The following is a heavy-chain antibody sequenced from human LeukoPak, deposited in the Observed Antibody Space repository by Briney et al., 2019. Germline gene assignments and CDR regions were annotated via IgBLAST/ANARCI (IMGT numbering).Heavy chain of an antibody. D-gene: IGHD6-6*01. J-gene: IGHJ3*01. CDR1: GFTFSGFW. Sequence: GGSLRLSCAVSGFTFSGFWMSWSRQAPGKGLEWVASINSDGSEGYYVDVVKGRFTISRDNAKNSLYPQINSLRAEDTAVYYCARSSYSSSSSVWGQGTMVTVSS. CDR2: INSDGSEG. V-gene: IGHV3-7*03. CDR3: ARSSYSSSSSV.